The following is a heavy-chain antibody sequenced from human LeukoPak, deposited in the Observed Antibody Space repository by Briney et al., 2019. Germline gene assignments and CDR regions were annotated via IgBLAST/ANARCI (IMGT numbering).Heavy chain of an antibody. CDR2: ISAYNGNT. Sequence: GASVKVSCKASGYTFTSYGISWVRQAPGQGLEWVGWISAYNGNTNYAQKLQGRVTMTTDTSTSTAYMELRSLRSDDTAVYYCARAGVYYYDSSGYYEDYWGQGTLVTVSS. CDR1: GYTFTSYG. D-gene: IGHD3-22*01. CDR3: ARAGVYYYDSSGYYEDY. J-gene: IGHJ4*02. V-gene: IGHV1-18*01.